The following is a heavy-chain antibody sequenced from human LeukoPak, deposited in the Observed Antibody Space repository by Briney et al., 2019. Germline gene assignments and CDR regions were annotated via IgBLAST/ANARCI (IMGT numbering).Heavy chain of an antibody. CDR2: ISSSGSII. D-gene: IGHD1-26*01. CDR1: GFTFSTYS. Sequence: GGSLRLSCAASGFTFSTYSMNWVRQAPGKGLEWVSYISSSGSIISYADSVKGRFTISRDNAKNSLYLQMNSLRAEDTAVYYCARDSDIVGATTGFDYWGQGTLVTVSS. CDR3: ARDSDIVGATTGFDY. V-gene: IGHV3-48*04. J-gene: IGHJ4*02.